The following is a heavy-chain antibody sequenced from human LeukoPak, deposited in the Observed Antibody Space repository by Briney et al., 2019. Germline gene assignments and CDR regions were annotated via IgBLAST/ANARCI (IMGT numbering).Heavy chain of an antibody. J-gene: IGHJ4*02. Sequence: GGSLRLSCAASGFTFSSYAMSWVRQAPGKGLEWVSAISGSGSNTYYTDSVKGRFTISRDNSKNTLYLRMNSLRAEDTAVYYCAKGRTYSSGWYFIDDYWGQGTLVTVSS. CDR3: AKGRTYSSGWYFIDDY. D-gene: IGHD6-19*01. V-gene: IGHV3-23*01. CDR1: GFTFSSYA. CDR2: ISGSGSNT.